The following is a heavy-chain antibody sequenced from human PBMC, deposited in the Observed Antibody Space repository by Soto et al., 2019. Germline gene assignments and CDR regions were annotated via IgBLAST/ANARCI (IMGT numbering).Heavy chain of an antibody. CDR3: AKAAEWFGEEGIDY. Sequence: QVQLVESGGGVVQPGRSLRLSCAASGFTFSSYGMHWVRQAPGKGLEWVAVISYDGSNKYYADSVKGRFTISRDNSKNTLYLQMNSLRAEDTAVYYSAKAAEWFGEEGIDYWGQGTLVTVSS. V-gene: IGHV3-30*18. J-gene: IGHJ4*02. CDR2: ISYDGSNK. D-gene: IGHD3-10*01. CDR1: GFTFSSYG.